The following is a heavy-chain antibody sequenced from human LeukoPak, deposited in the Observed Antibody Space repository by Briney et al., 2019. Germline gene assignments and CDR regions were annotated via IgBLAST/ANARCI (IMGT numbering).Heavy chain of an antibody. Sequence: ASVKVSCKAFGYTFISYAMNWVRQAPGQGLEWMGWISAYNGNTNYAQKLQGRVTMTTDTSTSTAYMELRSLRSDDTAVYYCARSYYYDSSGYFRTYNDAFDIWGQGTMVTVSS. CDR1: GYTFISYA. CDR2: ISAYNGNT. J-gene: IGHJ3*02. D-gene: IGHD3-22*01. V-gene: IGHV1-18*01. CDR3: ARSYYYDSSGYFRTYNDAFDI.